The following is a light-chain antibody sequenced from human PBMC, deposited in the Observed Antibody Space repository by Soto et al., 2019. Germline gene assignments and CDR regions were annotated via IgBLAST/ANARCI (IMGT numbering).Light chain of an antibody. J-gene: IGLJ1*01. Sequence: QSALTQPASVSGSPGQSITISCTGTSSDVGGYNYVSWYQHHPGKVPQLMIYDVSNRPSGVSNRFSGSKSGNTASLTISGLHAEDEADYYCSSYTSSNTYVFGTGTKLTVL. CDR1: SSDVGGYNY. CDR2: DVS. V-gene: IGLV2-14*03. CDR3: SSYTSSNTYV.